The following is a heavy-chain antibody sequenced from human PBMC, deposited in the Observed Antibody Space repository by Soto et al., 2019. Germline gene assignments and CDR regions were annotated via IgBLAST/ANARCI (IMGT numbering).Heavy chain of an antibody. CDR2: IYASGST. V-gene: IGHV4-4*07. Sequence: SETLSLTCTVSGGSISSYYWSWIRQPAGKGLEWIGRIYASGSTNYNPSLKSRVTMSVDTSKNQFSLKLSSVTAADTAVYYCAVYLGDYGDGGMDVWGQGTKATVPS. J-gene: IGHJ6*02. D-gene: IGHD4-17*01. CDR3: AVYLGDYGDGGMDV. CDR1: GGSISSYY.